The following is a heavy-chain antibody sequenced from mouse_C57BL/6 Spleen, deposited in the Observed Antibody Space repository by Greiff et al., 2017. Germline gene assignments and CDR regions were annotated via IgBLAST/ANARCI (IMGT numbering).Heavy chain of an antibody. D-gene: IGHD2-4*01. CDR3: ARGLRRGWYFDD. CDR2: IDPSDSET. V-gene: IGHV1-52*01. CDR1: GYTFTSYW. Sequence: QVQLQQPGAELVRPGSSVKLSCKASGYTFTSYWMHWVKQRPIQGLEWIGNIDPSDSETHYNQKFKDKATLTVDKSSSTAYMQRSSLTSEDSAVYYCARGLRRGWYFDDWGTGTTVTVSS. J-gene: IGHJ1*03.